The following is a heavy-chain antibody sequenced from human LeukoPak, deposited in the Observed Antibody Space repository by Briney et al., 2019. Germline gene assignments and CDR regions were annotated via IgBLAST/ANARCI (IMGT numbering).Heavy chain of an antibody. CDR1: GGSISSYY. J-gene: IGHJ5*02. CDR3: ARARGSARSWFDP. CDR2: IYYSGST. Sequence: SETLSLTCTVSGGSISSYYWSWIRQPPGKGLEWIGYIYYSGSTNYNPSLKSRVTISVDTSKNQFSLKLSSVTAADTAVYYCARARGSARSWFDPWGQGTLVTVSS. V-gene: IGHV4-59*01. D-gene: IGHD6-25*01.